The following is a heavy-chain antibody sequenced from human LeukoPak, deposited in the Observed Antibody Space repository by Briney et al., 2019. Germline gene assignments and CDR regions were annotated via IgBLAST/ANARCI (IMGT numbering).Heavy chain of an antibody. CDR2: INPNSGGT. CDR3: ARVAHSSGWYYFDY. Sequence: ASVKVSCKASGYTFTGYYMHWVRQAPGQGLGWMGRINPNSGGTNYAQKFQGRVTMTRDTSISTAYMELSRLRSDDTAVYYCARVAHSSGWYYFDYWGQGTLVTVSS. CDR1: GYTFTGYY. V-gene: IGHV1-2*06. D-gene: IGHD6-19*01. J-gene: IGHJ4*02.